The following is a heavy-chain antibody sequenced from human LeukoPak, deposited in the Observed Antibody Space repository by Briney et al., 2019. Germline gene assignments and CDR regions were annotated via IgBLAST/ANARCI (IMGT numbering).Heavy chain of an antibody. V-gene: IGHV1-69*05. CDR3: ARVDPKVGALLY. D-gene: IGHD1-26*01. CDR1: GYTFTSYY. Sequence: SVKVSCKASGYTFTSYYMHWVRQAPGQGLEWMGGIIPIFGTANYAQKFQGRVTITTDESTSTAYMELSSLRSEDTAVYYCARVDPKVGALLYWGQGTLVTASS. CDR2: IIPIFGTA. J-gene: IGHJ4*02.